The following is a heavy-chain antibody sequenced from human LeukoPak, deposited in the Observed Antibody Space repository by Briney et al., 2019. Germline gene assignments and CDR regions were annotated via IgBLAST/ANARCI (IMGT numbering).Heavy chain of an antibody. CDR3: ARLGARQMLEY. D-gene: IGHD4-17*01. Sequence: PGGSLRLSCAASEFTFSSYWMSWVRQAPGKGLEWVANIKQDGGQIYYLDSVKGRFTVSRDNAKNSLYLQMNSLRAGDTAVYYCARLGARQMLEYWGQGTLVTVSS. CDR2: IKQDGGQI. J-gene: IGHJ4*02. CDR1: EFTFSSYW. V-gene: IGHV3-7*01.